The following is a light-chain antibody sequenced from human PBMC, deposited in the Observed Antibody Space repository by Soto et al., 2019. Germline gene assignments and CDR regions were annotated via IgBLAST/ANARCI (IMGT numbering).Light chain of an antibody. V-gene: IGKV3-20*01. Sequence: LTQSPGTLSLSPGERATLSCRASQSLSSSYLAWYQQKPGQAPRLLIYGTSIRATGIPDRFSGSGSGTDFTLTITRLEPEDFAVYYCQRFGTSPPWTFGQGTKVDIK. CDR2: GTS. J-gene: IGKJ1*01. CDR1: QSLSSSY. CDR3: QRFGTSPPWT.